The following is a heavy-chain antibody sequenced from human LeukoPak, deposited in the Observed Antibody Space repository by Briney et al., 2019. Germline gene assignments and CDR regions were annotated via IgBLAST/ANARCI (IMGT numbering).Heavy chain of an antibody. CDR2: ISSTEST. J-gene: IGHJ4*02. Sequence: SGTLSLTRTVSRVSVRIVDSYCNSSRQAGEKGLEWLGHISSTESTNYNPSLKSRVTISVDTSKNQFSLKLSSVTAADTAFYYCARARYSTGWVDYWGQGTLVTVSS. V-gene: IGHV4-61*08. CDR3: ARARYSTGWVDY. D-gene: IGHD2-8*02. CDR1: RVSVRIVDSY.